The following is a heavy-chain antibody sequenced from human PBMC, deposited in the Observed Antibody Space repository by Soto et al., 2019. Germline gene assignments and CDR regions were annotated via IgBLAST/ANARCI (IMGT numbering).Heavy chain of an antibody. J-gene: IGHJ4*02. Sequence: ETLSLTCTVSGGSISSYYWSWIRQPPGKGLEWIGYIYYSGSTNYNPSLKSRVTISVDTSKNQFSLKLSSVTAADTAVYYCARDPAGYSSSWGQGTLVTVSS. CDR3: ARDPAGYSSS. CDR2: IYYSGST. CDR1: GGSISSYY. V-gene: IGHV4-59*01. D-gene: IGHD6-13*01.